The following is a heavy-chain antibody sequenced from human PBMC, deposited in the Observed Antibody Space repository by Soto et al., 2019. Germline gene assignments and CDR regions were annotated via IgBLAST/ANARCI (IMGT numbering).Heavy chain of an antibody. CDR2: INPSGGST. J-gene: IGHJ6*02. CDR1: GYTFTSYY. V-gene: IGHV1-46*01. CDR3: ARGYCSSTSCYGDYYYGMDV. D-gene: IGHD2-2*01. Sequence: GASVKVSCKASGYTFTSYYMHWVRQAPGQGLEWMGIINPSGGSTSYAQKFQGRVTMTRDTSTSTAYMELSSLRSDDTAVYYCARGYCSSTSCYGDYYYGMDVWGQGTTVTVSS.